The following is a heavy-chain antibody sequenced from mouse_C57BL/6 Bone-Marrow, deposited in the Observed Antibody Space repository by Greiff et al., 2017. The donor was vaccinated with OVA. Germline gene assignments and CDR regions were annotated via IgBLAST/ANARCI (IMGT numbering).Heavy chain of an antibody. V-gene: IGHV5-17*02. CDR2: ISSDSSAI. CDR1: GFTFSSFG. J-gene: IGHJ4*01. CDR3: ARSTMINYYTMDY. Sequence: EVMLVESGGGLVQPGGSRKLSCAASGFTFSSFGMHWVRQAPEKGLEWVAYISSDSSAIYYADTVRGRFTISRDNPKNTLFLQMTSLRSEDTAMYYCARSTMINYYTMDYWGQGTSVTVSS. D-gene: IGHD2-4*01.